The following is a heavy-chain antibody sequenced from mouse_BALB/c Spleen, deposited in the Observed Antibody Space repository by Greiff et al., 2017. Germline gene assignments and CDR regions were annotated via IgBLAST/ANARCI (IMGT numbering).Heavy chain of an antibody. V-gene: IGHV5-17*02. CDR3: ARTGSSSDWYFDV. Sequence: EVNLVESGGGLVQPGGSRKLSCAASGFTFSSFGMHWVRQAPEKGLEWVAYISSGSSTIYYADTVKGRFTISRDNPKNTLFLQMTSLRSEDTAMYYCARTGSSSDWYFDVWGAGTTVTVSS. CDR1: GFTFSSFG. J-gene: IGHJ1*01. CDR2: ISSGSSTI. D-gene: IGHD1-1*01.